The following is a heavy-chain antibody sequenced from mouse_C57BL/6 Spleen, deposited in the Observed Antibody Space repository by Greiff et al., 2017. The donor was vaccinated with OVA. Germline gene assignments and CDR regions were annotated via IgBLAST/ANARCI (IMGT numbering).Heavy chain of an antibody. D-gene: IGHD3-2*02. CDR3: ARDQHSSGYAY. V-gene: IGHV5-4*01. J-gene: IGHJ3*01. Sequence: EVQRVESGGGLVKPGGSLKLSCAASGFTFSSYAMSWVRQTPEKRLEWVATISDGGSYTYYPDNVKGRFTISRDNAKNNLYLQMSHLKSEDTAMYYCARDQHSSGYAYWGQGTLVTVSA. CDR2: ISDGGSYT. CDR1: GFTFSSYA.